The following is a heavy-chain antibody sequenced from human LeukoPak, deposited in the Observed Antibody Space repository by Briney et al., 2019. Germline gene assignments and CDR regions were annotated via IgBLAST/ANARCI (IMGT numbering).Heavy chain of an antibody. CDR2: FDPEDGET. CDR1: GYTLTELS. D-gene: IGHD7-27*01. J-gene: IGHJ4*02. V-gene: IGHV1-24*01. CDR3: ATAPLTGDREGPFDY. Sequence: ASVKVSCKVSGYTLTELSMHWVRQAPGKGLEWMGGFDPEDGETIYAQKFQGRVTMTEDTSTDTAYMELSSLRSEDTAVYYCATAPLTGDREGPFDYWGQGTLVTVSS.